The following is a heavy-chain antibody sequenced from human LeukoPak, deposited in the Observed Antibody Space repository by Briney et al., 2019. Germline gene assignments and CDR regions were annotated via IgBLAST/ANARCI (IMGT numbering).Heavy chain of an antibody. CDR2: IYYSGST. V-gene: IGHV4-39*07. Sequence: SETLSLTCTVSGGSISSSSYYWGWIRQPPGKGLEWIGSIYYSGSTNYNPSLKSRVTISVDTSKNQFSLKLSSVTAADTAVYYCARGGWYPESFQHWGQGALVTVSS. CDR3: ARGGWYPESFQH. CDR1: GGSISSSSYY. D-gene: IGHD6-19*01. J-gene: IGHJ1*01.